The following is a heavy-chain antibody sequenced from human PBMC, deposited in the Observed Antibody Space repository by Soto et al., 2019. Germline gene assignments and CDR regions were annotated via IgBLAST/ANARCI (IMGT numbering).Heavy chain of an antibody. V-gene: IGHV1-69*13. CDR3: ARDGVGAAAGYYYYGMDV. D-gene: IGHD6-13*01. J-gene: IGHJ6*02. CDR2: IIPIFGTA. Sequence: GALVKVSCKAIGYSLTSHNMHWVRQAPGQGLEWMGGIIPIFGTANYAQKFQGRVTITADESTSTAYMELSSLRSEDTAVYYCARDGVGAAAGYYYYGMDVWGQGTTVTVSS. CDR1: GYSLTSHN.